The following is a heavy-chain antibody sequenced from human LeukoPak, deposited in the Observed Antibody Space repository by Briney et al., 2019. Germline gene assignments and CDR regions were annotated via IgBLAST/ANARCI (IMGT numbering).Heavy chain of an antibody. Sequence: KTSETLSLTCTVSGGSISSSSYYWGWIRQPPGKGLEWIGSIYYSGSTYYNPSLKSRVTISVDTSKNQFSLKLSSVTAADTAVYYCANLAGSPGYWGQGTLVTVSS. V-gene: IGHV4-39*07. J-gene: IGHJ4*02. D-gene: IGHD6-19*01. CDR1: GGSISSSSYY. CDR3: ANLAGSPGY. CDR2: IYYSGST.